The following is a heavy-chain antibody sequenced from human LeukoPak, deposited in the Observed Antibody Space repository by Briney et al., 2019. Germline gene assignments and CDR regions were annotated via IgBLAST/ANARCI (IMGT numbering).Heavy chain of an antibody. V-gene: IGHV3-30*02. CDR2: IRYDGSNK. Sequence: GGSLRLSCVASGFTFSNYSMHWVRQAPGKGLEWVAFIRYDGSNKYYADSVRGRFTISRDNSKNTLYLQMNSLRAEDTAVYYCAKDWQLVGEHFDYWGQGTLVTVSS. CDR1: GFTFSNYS. D-gene: IGHD6-6*01. J-gene: IGHJ4*02. CDR3: AKDWQLVGEHFDY.